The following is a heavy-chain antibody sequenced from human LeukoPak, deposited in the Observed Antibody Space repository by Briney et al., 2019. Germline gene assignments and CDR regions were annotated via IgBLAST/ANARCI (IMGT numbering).Heavy chain of an antibody. CDR3: ARVRRSTYYDILTGSNAVTV. CDR1: GGSFSGYY. D-gene: IGHD3-9*01. J-gene: IGHJ6*02. Sequence: SETLSLTCAVYGGSFSGYYWSWIRQPPGKGLEWIGEINHSGSTNYIPSLKSRVTISVDTSKNQFSLKLSSVTAADTAVYYCARVRRSTYYDILTGSNAVTVWGQGTTVTVSS. CDR2: INHSGST. V-gene: IGHV4-34*01.